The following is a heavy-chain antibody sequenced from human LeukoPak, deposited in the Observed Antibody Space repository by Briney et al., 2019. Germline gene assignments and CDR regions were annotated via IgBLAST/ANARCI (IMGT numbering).Heavy chain of an antibody. D-gene: IGHD3-16*01. V-gene: IGHV3-53*01. CDR2: IYSGGTT. CDR1: GFTVNSNY. J-gene: IGHJ4*02. Sequence: GGSLRLSCAASGFTVNSNYMSWVRQTPGKGLEWVSLIYSGGTTYYADSVKGRFTISRDSSKNTLFLQMNSLRAEDTAVYYCARDLGGYFDYWGQGTLVTVSS. CDR3: ARDLGGYFDY.